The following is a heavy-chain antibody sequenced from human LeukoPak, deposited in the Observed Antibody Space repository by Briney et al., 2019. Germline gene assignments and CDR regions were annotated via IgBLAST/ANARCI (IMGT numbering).Heavy chain of an antibody. CDR1: GFTVSSNY. Sequence: PGGSLRLSCAASGFTVSSNYMSWVRQAPGKGLEWVSVIYSGGSTYYADSVEGRFTISRDNSKNTLYLQMNSLRAEDTAVYYCARAVAAAGSHAYAFDIWGQGTMVTVSS. V-gene: IGHV3-66*01. J-gene: IGHJ3*02. CDR2: IYSGGST. CDR3: ARAVAAAGSHAYAFDI. D-gene: IGHD6-13*01.